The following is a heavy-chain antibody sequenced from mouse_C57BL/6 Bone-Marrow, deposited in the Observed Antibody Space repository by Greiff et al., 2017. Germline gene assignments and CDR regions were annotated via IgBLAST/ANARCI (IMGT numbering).Heavy chain of an antibody. CDR3: ARVRYYGSSYPYYYARDY. D-gene: IGHD1-1*01. Sequence: VQLQQPGAELVRPGSSVKLSCKASGYTFTSYWMHWVKQRPIQGLEWIGNIDPSDSETHYNQKFKDKATLTVDKSSSTAYMQLSSLTSEDSAVYYCARVRYYGSSYPYYYARDYGGQGTSVTVAS. CDR1: GYTFTSYW. V-gene: IGHV1-52*01. J-gene: IGHJ4*01. CDR2: IDPSDSET.